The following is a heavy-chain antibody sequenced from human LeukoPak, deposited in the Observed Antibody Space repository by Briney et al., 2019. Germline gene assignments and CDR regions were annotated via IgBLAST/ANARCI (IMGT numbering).Heavy chain of an antibody. V-gene: IGHV3-74*01. CDR1: GFTFSNYW. J-gene: IGHJ4*02. CDR3: ARSNQADDY. D-gene: IGHD4-11*01. CDR2: INPGGSST. Sequence: GGSLRLSCAASGFTFSNYWMHWVRQVPGKGLVWVSRINPGGSSTTYADSVKGRFTISRDNAKNTLYLQMNSLRAENTAVYYCARSNQADDYWGQGTLVTVSS.